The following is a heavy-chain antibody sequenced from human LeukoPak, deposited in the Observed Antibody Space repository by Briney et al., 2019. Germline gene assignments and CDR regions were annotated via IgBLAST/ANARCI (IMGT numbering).Heavy chain of an antibody. D-gene: IGHD2-2*01. V-gene: IGHV3-21*01. CDR1: GFTFSSYS. CDR2: ISSSSSYI. Sequence: GGSLSLSCAASGFTFSSYSMNWVRQAPGKGLEWVSSISSSSSYIYYADSVKGRFTISKDNAKNSLYLQMNSLRAEDTAVYYCAGVVPAAIDAFDIWGQGTMVTVSS. J-gene: IGHJ3*02. CDR3: AGVVPAAIDAFDI.